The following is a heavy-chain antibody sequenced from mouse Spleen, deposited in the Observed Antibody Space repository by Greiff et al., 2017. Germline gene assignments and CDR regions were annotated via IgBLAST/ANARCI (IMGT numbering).Heavy chain of an antibody. V-gene: IGHV1-5*01. J-gene: IGHJ4*01. D-gene: IGHD2-13*01. CDR3: TTYYGDYGAMDY. CDR1: GYTFTSYW. Sequence: EVQLQQSGTVLARPGASVKMSCKTSGYTFTSYWMHWVKQRPGQGLEWIGAIYPGNSDTSYNQKFKGKAKLTAVTSASTAYMELSSLTNEDSAVYYCTTYYGDYGAMDYWGQGTSVTVSS. CDR2: IYPGNSDT.